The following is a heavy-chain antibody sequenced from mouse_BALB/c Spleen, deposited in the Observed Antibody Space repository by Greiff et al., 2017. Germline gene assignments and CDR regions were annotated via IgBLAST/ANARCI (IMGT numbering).Heavy chain of an antibody. Sequence: QVHVKQSGAELVRPGVSVKISCKGSGYTFTDYAMHWVKQSHAKSLEWIGVISTYYGDASYNQKFKGKATMTVDKSSSTAYMELARLTSEDSAIYYCARAITTDYYAMDYWGQGTSVTVSS. J-gene: IGHJ4*01. D-gene: IGHD2-4*01. V-gene: IGHV1S137*01. CDR3: ARAITTDYYAMDY. CDR1: GYTFTDYA. CDR2: ISTYYGDA.